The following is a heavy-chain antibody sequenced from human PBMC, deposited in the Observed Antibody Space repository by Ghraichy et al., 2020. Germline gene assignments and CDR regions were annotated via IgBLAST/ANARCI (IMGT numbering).Heavy chain of an antibody. J-gene: IGHJ3*02. CDR2: INHSGST. CDR1: GGSFSGYY. D-gene: IGHD3-22*01. Sequence: SETLSLTCAVYGGSFSGYYWSWIRQPPGKGLEWIGEINHSGSTNYNPSLKSRVTISVDTSKNQFSLKLSSVTAADTAVYYCASVTEALPYDSSGYYYPDAFDIWGQGTMVTVSS. V-gene: IGHV4-34*01. CDR3: ASVTEALPYDSSGYYYPDAFDI.